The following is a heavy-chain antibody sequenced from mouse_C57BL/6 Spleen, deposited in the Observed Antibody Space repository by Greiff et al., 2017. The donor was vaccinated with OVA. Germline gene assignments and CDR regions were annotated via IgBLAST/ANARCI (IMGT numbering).Heavy chain of an antibody. CDR3: ARWDYYGSRDY. CDR2: IYPGSGNT. V-gene: IGHV1-76*01. CDR1: GYTFTDYY. J-gene: IGHJ2*01. Sequence: VQRVESGAELVRPGASVKLSCKASGYTFTDYYINWVKQRPGQGLEWIARIYPGSGNTYYNEKFKGKATLTAEKSSSTAYMQLSSLTSEGSAVYFWARWDYYGSRDYWGQGTTLTVSS. D-gene: IGHD1-1*01.